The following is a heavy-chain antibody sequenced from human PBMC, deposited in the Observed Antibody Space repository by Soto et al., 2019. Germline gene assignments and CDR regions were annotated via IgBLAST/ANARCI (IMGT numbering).Heavy chain of an antibody. V-gene: IGHV5-10-1*01. Sequence: GESLKISCKGSGYSFAGYWITCVRQKPGKGLEWMGRIDPSDSQTYYSPSFRGHVTISVTKSITTVFLQWSSLRASDTAMYYCATQIYDSDTGPNFQYYFDSWGQGTPVTVSS. D-gene: IGHD3-22*01. CDR2: IDPSDSQT. CDR3: ATQIYDSDTGPNFQYYFDS. J-gene: IGHJ4*02. CDR1: GYSFAGYW.